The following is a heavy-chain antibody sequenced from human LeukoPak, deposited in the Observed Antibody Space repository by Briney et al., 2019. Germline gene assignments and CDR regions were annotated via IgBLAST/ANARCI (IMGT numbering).Heavy chain of an antibody. CDR3: ARASIAARLSDY. J-gene: IGHJ4*02. CDR2: INHSGST. CDR1: GGSFSGYY. V-gene: IGHV4-34*01. Sequence: SSETLSLTCAVYGGSFSGYYWSWIRQPPGKGLEWIGEINHSGSTNYNPSLKSRVTISVDTSKNQFSLKLSSVTAADTAVYYCARASIAARLSDYWGQGTLVTVSS. D-gene: IGHD6-6*01.